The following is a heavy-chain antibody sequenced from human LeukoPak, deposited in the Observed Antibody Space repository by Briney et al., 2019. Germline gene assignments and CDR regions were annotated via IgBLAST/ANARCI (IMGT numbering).Heavy chain of an antibody. Sequence: GASVKVSCKASGYTFTSYGISWVRQAPGQGLEWMGWISAYNGNTNYAQKLQGRVNMTTDTSTSTAYMELRSLRSDDTAVYYCARSSGTTYYYYYYMDVWGKGTTVTVSS. J-gene: IGHJ6*03. D-gene: IGHD1/OR15-1a*01. V-gene: IGHV1-18*01. CDR3: ARSSGTTYYYYYYMDV. CDR2: ISAYNGNT. CDR1: GYTFTSYG.